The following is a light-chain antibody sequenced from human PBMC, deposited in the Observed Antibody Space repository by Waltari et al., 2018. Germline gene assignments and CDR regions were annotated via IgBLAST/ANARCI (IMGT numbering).Light chain of an antibody. V-gene: IGLV2-8*01. Sequence: QSALTQPPSASGSPGQSVTISCTGTSSDIRDYNFVSWYQQHPGKAPKLMIYEVSKRPSGVPDRFSGSKSGYTASLTVSGLQAEDEAEYYCSSYGGRNNLIFGGGTKLTVL. CDR1: SSDIRDYNF. CDR2: EVS. CDR3: SSYGGRNNLI. J-gene: IGLJ2*01.